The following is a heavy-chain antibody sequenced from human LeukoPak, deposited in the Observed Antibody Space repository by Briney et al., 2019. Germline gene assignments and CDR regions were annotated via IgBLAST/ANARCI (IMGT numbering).Heavy chain of an antibody. CDR1: GYTFTGYY. Sequence: ASVKVSCTASGYTFTGYYMHWVRQAPGQGLEWMGWINPNSGGTNYAQKFQGRVTMTRDTSISTAYMELSRLRSDDTAVYYCARNYDILTGYRNWFDPWGQGTLVTVSS. CDR2: INPNSGGT. V-gene: IGHV1-2*02. J-gene: IGHJ5*02. CDR3: ARNYDILTGYRNWFDP. D-gene: IGHD3-9*01.